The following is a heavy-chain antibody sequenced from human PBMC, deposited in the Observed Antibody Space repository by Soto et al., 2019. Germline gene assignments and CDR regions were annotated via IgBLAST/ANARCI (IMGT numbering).Heavy chain of an antibody. CDR2: MNPNTGNT. CDR3: ARGSIWFGEHPGMDV. D-gene: IGHD3-10*01. J-gene: IGHJ6*02. V-gene: IGHV1-8*01. CDR1: GYTFSSYD. Sequence: QVQLVQSGAEVKKPGASVKVSCKAPGYTFSSYDLNWLRQATGQGLEWMGWMNPNTGNTGYAQKFQGRVTMTRNTAITTAYMELSSLPSEDTALYYCARGSIWFGEHPGMDVWGQGTTVTVSS.